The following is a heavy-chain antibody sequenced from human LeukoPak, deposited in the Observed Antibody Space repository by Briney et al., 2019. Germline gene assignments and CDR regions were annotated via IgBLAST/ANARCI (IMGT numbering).Heavy chain of an antibody. V-gene: IGHV3-30*18. CDR3: AKVGRNYGDYNGWFDP. Sequence: RRPMRLSSAASGFILSDYGMHWDRQAPGKGLDWVAFMSYDGGNKYYADSVKGRFTISRDNSKNTLYLQMNTLRAEDTAVYYCAKVGRNYGDYNGWFDPWGQGTLVTVSS. CDR1: GFILSDYG. CDR2: MSYDGGNK. J-gene: IGHJ5*02. D-gene: IGHD4-17*01.